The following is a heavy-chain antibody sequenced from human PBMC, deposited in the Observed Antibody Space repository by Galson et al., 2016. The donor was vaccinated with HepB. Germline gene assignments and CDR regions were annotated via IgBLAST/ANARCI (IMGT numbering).Heavy chain of an antibody. CDR1: GDPISAHGAY. CDR3: ARRFGIADVFDI. CDR2: IQYGGST. Sequence: SETLSLTCTVSGDPISAHGAYWGWIRQPPGKGLDWIGSIQYGGSTYYKPSLRSRVTISVDTSKNQFSLQVTSVTVADTAVYFCARRFGIADVFDIWGQGTIVTVSS. J-gene: IGHJ3*02. D-gene: IGHD3-10*01. V-gene: IGHV4-39*07.